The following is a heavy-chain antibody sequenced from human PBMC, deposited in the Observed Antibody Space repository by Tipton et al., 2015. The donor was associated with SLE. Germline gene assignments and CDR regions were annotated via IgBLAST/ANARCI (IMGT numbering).Heavy chain of an antibody. D-gene: IGHD6-13*01. CDR1: GFTFVDYA. CDR3: TRDKYTSSWGDFDY. J-gene: IGHJ4*02. Sequence: RSLRLSCTASGFTFVDYAMSWVRQAPGKGPVWVGFIRSKAYGGTTEYAASVKGRFTISRDDSKSIAYLQMNSLKSEDIAVYYCTRDKYTSSWGDFDYWGQGTLVTVSS. V-gene: IGHV3-49*04. CDR2: IRSKAYGGTT.